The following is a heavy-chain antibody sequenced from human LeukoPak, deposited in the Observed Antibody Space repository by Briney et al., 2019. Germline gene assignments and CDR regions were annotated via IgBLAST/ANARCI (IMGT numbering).Heavy chain of an antibody. D-gene: IGHD3-22*01. CDR1: GGTFSSYA. CDR3: ARLGVITLYYFDY. J-gene: IGHJ4*02. CDR2: IIPILGIA. V-gene: IGHV1-69*04. Sequence: EASVKVSCKASGGTFSSYAISWVRQAPGQGLEWMGRIIPILGIANYAQKFQGRVTITADKSTSTAYMELSSLRSEDTAVYYCARLGVITLYYFDYWGQGALVTVSS.